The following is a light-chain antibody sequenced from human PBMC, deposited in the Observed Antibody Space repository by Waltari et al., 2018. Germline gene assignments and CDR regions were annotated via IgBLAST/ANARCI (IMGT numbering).Light chain of an antibody. Sequence: QSVLTQPPSASGTPGQRVTISCSGSSSNIGSNYVYWYQQLPGTAPKLPIYRNNQRPSGVPDRFPGSKSGTSASLAISGLRSEDEADYYCAAWDDSLSGQVVFGGGTKLTVL. V-gene: IGLV1-47*01. CDR3: AAWDDSLSGQVV. CDR2: RNN. J-gene: IGLJ2*01. CDR1: SSNIGSNY.